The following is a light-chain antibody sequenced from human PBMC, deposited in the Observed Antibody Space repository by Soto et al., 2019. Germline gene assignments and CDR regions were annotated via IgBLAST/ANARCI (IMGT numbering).Light chain of an antibody. J-gene: IGKJ1*01. V-gene: IGKV1-5*03. Sequence: DIPMTQSPSTLSASVGDRVTITCRASQSIDVWLAWYQQKPGKAPKVLIYMASSLQSGVPSRFSGTGSGTEFTLTINSLQPDDVATYYCQQYKTYWTFGQGTKVE. CDR2: MAS. CDR3: QQYKTYWT. CDR1: QSIDVW.